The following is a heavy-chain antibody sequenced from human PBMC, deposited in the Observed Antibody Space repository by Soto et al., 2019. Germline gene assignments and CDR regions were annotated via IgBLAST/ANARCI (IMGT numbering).Heavy chain of an antibody. CDR1: GFTFSSHA. CDR2: ISGSGDRT. Sequence: EGQMLESGGGLVQPGGSLRLSCAASGFTFSSHAMSWVRQAPGKGLEWVSGISGSGDRTHYVDSVKGRFTISRDNVKNTLYLQMNSLRAEDTAVYYCAKASTYEYVWGSFRYYFDHWGQGALVTVSS. V-gene: IGHV3-23*01. CDR3: AKASTYEYVWGSFRYYFDH. D-gene: IGHD3-16*02. J-gene: IGHJ4*02.